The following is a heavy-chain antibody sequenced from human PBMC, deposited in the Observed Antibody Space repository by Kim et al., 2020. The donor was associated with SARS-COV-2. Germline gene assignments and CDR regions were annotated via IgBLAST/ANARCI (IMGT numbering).Heavy chain of an antibody. V-gene: IGHV3-48*04. CDR3: ERDNYWAFDI. J-gene: IGHJ3*02. CDR2: ISGTGTST. D-gene: IGHD2-15*01. CDR1: GFTLSRYS. Sequence: GGSLRLSCATSGFTLSRYSMNWVRQAPGKGLEWVSDISGTGTSTKHADSVRGRFTISRDNAKNSLFLQMNGLRAEDTAVYYCERDNYWAFDIWGQGTMVTVSS.